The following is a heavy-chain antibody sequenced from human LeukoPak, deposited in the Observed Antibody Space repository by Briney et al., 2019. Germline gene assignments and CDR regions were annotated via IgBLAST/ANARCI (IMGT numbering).Heavy chain of an antibody. J-gene: IGHJ5*02. CDR1: GGSVSSTSSSYF. Sequence: PSETLSLTCTVSGGSVSSTSSSYFWNWMRQPPGKGLEWIGYIYHTGSTKYNPSLESRVTMSVDTFKNQFSLKLRSVTAAETAVYYCTRSIMNFYVSGTWGRGTLVTVSS. CDR2: IYHTGST. CDR3: TRSIMNFYVSGT. V-gene: IGHV4-61*01. D-gene: IGHD3-10*01.